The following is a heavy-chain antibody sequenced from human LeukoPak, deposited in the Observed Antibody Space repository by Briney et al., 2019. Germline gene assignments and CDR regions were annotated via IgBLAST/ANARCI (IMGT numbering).Heavy chain of an antibody. CDR2: IRYDGSNK. J-gene: IGHJ6*03. V-gene: IGHV3-30*02. CDR1: GFTFSSYG. D-gene: IGHD2-15*01. CDR3: AKCGSGYYYYYMDV. Sequence: GGSLRLSCAASGFTFSSYGMHWVRQAPGKGLEWVAFIRYDGSNKYYADSVKGRFTISRDNSKDTLYLQMNSLRAEDTAVYYCAKCGSGYYYYYMDVWGKGTTVTVSS.